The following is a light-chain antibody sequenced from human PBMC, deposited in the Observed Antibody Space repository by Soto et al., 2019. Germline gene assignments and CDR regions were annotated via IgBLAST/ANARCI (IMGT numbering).Light chain of an antibody. V-gene: IGKV1-12*01. J-gene: IGKJ1*01. CDR2: TAS. CDR1: RGIGDR. Sequence: DIQMTQSPSSLSAVVGDSVTITCRASRGIGDRLAWFQQKPGKAPQFLIQTASNLQSGVPSRFSGSGSGTAFLRSINSLQREDISTYYCLRISSFPLTFGQWSKLEI. CDR3: LRISSFPLT.